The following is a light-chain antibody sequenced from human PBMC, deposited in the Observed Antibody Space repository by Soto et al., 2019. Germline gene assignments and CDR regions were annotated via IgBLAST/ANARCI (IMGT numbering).Light chain of an antibody. V-gene: IGKV1-39*01. CDR3: QQSRSSPRP. J-gene: IGKJ1*01. CDR1: QTINHF. Sequence: DIPMTQSPSSLFASVGDRVTVTCRASQTINHFLNWYHQKPGKAPKLLIYGSSSLQSGVPSRFSGGGSGTTCTLTISRVQPEDFGIYDCQQSRSSPRPFGEGTTV. CDR2: GSS.